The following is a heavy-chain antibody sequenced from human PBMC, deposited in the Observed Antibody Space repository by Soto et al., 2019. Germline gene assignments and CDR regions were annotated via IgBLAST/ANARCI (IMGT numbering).Heavy chain of an antibody. CDR3: AKQERFDI. J-gene: IGHJ3*02. Sequence: EVHLLESGGGLVQPGGSLRLSCVASGFTFSSYVMSWVRQAPGKGLEWVSSLSVSGGSTHYADSVKGRFTITRDNPKNTLYLQMNSLRAEDTAVYYCAKQERFDIWGQGTMVTVSS. D-gene: IGHD1-26*01. CDR1: GFTFSSYV. CDR2: LSVSGGST. V-gene: IGHV3-23*01.